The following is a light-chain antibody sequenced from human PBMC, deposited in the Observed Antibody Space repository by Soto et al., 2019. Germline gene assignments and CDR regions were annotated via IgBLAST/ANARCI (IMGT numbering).Light chain of an antibody. V-gene: IGKV2-28*01. J-gene: IGKJ4*01. CDR3: MQALQTPLT. CDR1: QSLLYSNGYNS. CDR2: AGS. Sequence: DIVMTQSPLSLPVTPGEPASISCRSSQSLLYSNGYNSLDWYLQKPGQSPQLLIYAGSNRASGVPDRFSGSGSGTDFTLKIRRVEAEDVGVYYCMQALQTPLTFGGGTKVEIK.